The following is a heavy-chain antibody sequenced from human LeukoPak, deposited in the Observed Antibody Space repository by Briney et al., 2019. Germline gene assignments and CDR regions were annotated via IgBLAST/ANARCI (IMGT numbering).Heavy chain of an antibody. Sequence: PSQTLSLTCTVSGGSISSSSYYWGWIRQPPGKGLEWIGSIYHSGSTYYNPSLKSRVTISVDTSKNQFSLKLSSVTAADTAVYYCARGSSSGWYGYFQHWGQGTLVTVSS. CDR3: ARGSSSGWYGYFQH. V-gene: IGHV4-39*07. D-gene: IGHD6-19*01. CDR2: IYHSGST. J-gene: IGHJ1*01. CDR1: GGSISSSSYY.